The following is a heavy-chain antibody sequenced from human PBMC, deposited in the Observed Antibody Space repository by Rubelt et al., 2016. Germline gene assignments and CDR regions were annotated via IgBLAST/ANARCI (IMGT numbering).Heavy chain of an antibody. V-gene: IGHV3-7*01. Sequence: VRQAPGKGLEWVANIKQDGSEKYYVDSVKGRFTIPRDNAKNSLYLQMNSLRAEDTAVYYCARDLHNWNYWAYFDYWGQGTLVSVSS. CDR3: ARDLHNWNYWAYFDY. J-gene: IGHJ4*02. CDR2: IKQDGSEK. D-gene: IGHD1-7*01.